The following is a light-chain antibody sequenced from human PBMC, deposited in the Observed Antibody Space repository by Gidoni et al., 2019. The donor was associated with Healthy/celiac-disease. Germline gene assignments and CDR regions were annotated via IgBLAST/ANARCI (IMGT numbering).Light chain of an antibody. Sequence: DIQLTQSPSFLSASVGDRVTNTCRASQGISSYLAWYQQKPGKAPKLLIYAASTLQSGVPSRFSGSGSGTEFTLTISSLQPEDFATYYCQQLNSYPRLTFXGXTKVEIK. CDR2: AAS. V-gene: IGKV1-9*01. CDR1: QGISSY. CDR3: QQLNSYPRLT. J-gene: IGKJ4*01.